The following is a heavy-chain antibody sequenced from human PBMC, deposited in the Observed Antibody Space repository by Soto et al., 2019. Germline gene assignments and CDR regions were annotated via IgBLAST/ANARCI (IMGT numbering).Heavy chain of an antibody. CDR1: GFTFSSYG. CDR3: AKEGCSGGICYGFDY. CDR2: MSWDGSDE. V-gene: IGHV3-30*18. Sequence: QVPLVESGGGVVQPGRSLRLSCAASGFTFSSYGMHWVRQAPGKGLEWVAVMSWDGSDEFYEETVKGRFTVSRDNSRNTLSLQMNSLRPEDTAVYYCAKEGCSGGICYGFDYWGQGTLVTVSS. J-gene: IGHJ4*02. D-gene: IGHD2-15*01.